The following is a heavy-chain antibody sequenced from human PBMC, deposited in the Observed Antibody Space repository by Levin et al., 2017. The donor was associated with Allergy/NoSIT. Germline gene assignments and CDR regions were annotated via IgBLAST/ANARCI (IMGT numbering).Heavy chain of an antibody. CDR3: ASARIQLWFGFDP. CDR1: GFTFSSYS. CDR2: ISSSSSTI. V-gene: IGHV3-48*01. Sequence: GGSLRLSCAASGFTFSSYSMNWVRQAPGKGLEWVSYISSSSSTIYYADSVKGRFTISRDNAKNSLYLQMNSLRAEDTAVYYCASARIQLWFGFDPWGQGTLVTVSS. D-gene: IGHD5-18*01. J-gene: IGHJ5*02.